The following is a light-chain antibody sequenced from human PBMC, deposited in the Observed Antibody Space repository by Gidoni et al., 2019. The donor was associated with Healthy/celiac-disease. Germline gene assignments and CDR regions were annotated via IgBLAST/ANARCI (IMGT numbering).Light chain of an antibody. CDR1: QSVSSY. Sequence: EIVLTQSPATLSLSPGERATLSCRASQSVSSYLAWYQQKPGQAPRLLLYDASNRATGIPARFRGSGAGTDFTLTISSLEPDDFAVYYCQQRSNWPLTFGGGTKVEIK. V-gene: IGKV3-11*01. CDR2: DAS. J-gene: IGKJ4*01. CDR3: QQRSNWPLT.